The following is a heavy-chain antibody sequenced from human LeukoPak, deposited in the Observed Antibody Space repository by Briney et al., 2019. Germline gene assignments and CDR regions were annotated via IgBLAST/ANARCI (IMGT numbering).Heavy chain of an antibody. CDR3: ARWTGRHFDY. D-gene: IGHD3/OR15-3a*01. CDR1: GGSISSYY. J-gene: IGHJ4*02. Sequence: SETLSLTCTVSGGSISSYYWSWIRQPPGKGLEWIGYIYYSGSTNYNPSLKSRVTISVDTSRNQFSLKLSSVTAADTAVYYCARWTGRHFDYWGQGTLVTVSS. V-gene: IGHV4-59*01. CDR2: IYYSGST.